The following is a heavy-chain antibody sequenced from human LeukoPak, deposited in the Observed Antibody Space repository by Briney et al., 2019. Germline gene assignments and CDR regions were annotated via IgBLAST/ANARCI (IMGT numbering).Heavy chain of an antibody. V-gene: IGHV3-48*01. CDR2: ISSSSKTI. CDR3: ARDTRLYYYDSSDFDY. J-gene: IGHJ4*02. Sequence: PGGSLRLSCAASGFTFSSYSMNWVRQAPGKGLEWVSYISSSSKTIYYADSVKGRFTFSRDNSKNTLYLQMNSLRAEDTAVYYCARDTRLYYYDSSDFDYWGQGTLVTVSS. CDR1: GFTFSSYS. D-gene: IGHD3-22*01.